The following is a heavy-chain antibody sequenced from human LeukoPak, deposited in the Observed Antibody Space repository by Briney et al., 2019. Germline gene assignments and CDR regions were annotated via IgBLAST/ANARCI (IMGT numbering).Heavy chain of an antibody. V-gene: IGHV3-23*01. CDR3: AKDRMLRGYDYGRELDY. Sequence: GGSLRLSCAASGFTFSNYAITWVRQAPGRGLEWVSAITGSGGSAYSADSVKGRFTISRDNSKNTVYLQMNSLRAEDTAVYYCAKDRMLRGYDYGRELDYWGQGTLVTVSS. D-gene: IGHD5-12*01. J-gene: IGHJ4*02. CDR2: ITGSGGSA. CDR1: GFTFSNYA.